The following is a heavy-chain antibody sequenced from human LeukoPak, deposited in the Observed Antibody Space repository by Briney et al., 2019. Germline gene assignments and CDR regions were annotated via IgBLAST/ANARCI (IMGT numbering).Heavy chain of an antibody. J-gene: IGHJ4*02. CDR1: GGSFSAYY. CDR2: IFPSGGEI. D-gene: IGHD2-8*02. CDR3: ATYRQVLLPFES. V-gene: IGHV3-23*01. Sequence: ETLSLTCVVYGGSFSAYYWSWIRQPPGKGLEWVSSIFPSGGEIHYADSVRGRFTISRDNSKSTLSLQMNSLRAEDTAIYYCATYRQVLLPFESWGQGILVTVSS.